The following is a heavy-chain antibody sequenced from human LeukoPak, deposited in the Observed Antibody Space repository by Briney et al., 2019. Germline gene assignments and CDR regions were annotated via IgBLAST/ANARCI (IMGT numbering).Heavy chain of an antibody. D-gene: IGHD1-26*01. CDR3: ARDGGIVGATRYYYYMDV. Sequence: QPEGSLRLSCAASGFTFSSYWMSWVRQAPGKGLEWVANIKQDGSEKYYVDSVKGRFTISRDNAKNSLYLQMNSLRAEDTAVYYCARDGGIVGATRYYYYMDVWGKGTTVTVSS. CDR2: IKQDGSEK. J-gene: IGHJ6*03. V-gene: IGHV3-7*01. CDR1: GFTFSSYW.